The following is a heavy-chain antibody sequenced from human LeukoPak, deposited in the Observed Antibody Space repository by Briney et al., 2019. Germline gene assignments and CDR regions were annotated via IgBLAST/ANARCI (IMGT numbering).Heavy chain of an antibody. Sequence: SVKVSCKASGGTFSSYAISWVRQAPGQGLEWMGGIIPIFGTANYAQKFQGRVTITTDESTSTAYMELSSLRSEDTAVYYCARDIYYYDSSGYYYYYMDVWGKGTTVTVSS. V-gene: IGHV1-69*05. J-gene: IGHJ6*03. CDR2: IIPIFGTA. CDR3: ARDIYYYDSSGYYYYYMDV. D-gene: IGHD3-22*01. CDR1: GGTFSSYA.